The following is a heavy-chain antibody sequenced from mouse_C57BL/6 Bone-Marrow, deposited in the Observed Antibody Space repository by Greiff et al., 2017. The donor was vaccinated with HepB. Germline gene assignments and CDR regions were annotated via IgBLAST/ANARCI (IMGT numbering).Heavy chain of an antibody. V-gene: IGHV1-61*01. D-gene: IGHD1-1*01. CDR1: GYTFTSYW. CDR2: IYPSDSET. CDR3: ASGDYYGSSYY. Sequence: VQLQQPGAELVRPGSSVKLSCKASGYTFTSYWMDWVKQRPGQGLEWIGNIYPSDSETHYNQNFKDKATLTVDKSSSTAYMQLSSLTSEDSAVYYCASGDYYGSSYYWGQGTTLTVSS. J-gene: IGHJ2*01.